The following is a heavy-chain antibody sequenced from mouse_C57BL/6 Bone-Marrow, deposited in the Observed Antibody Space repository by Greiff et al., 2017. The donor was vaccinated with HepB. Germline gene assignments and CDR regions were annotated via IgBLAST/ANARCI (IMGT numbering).Heavy chain of an antibody. CDR3: ARRGDYYGSSYVRYFDV. CDR2: INPNNGGT. D-gene: IGHD1-1*01. J-gene: IGHJ1*03. CDR1: GYTFTDYN. V-gene: IGHV1-18*01. Sequence: VQLQQSGPELVKPGASVKIPCKASGYTFTDYNMDWVKQSHGKSLEWIGDINPNNGGTIYNQKFKGKATLTVDKSSSTAYMELRSLTSEDTAVYYCARRGDYYGSSYVRYFDVWGTGTTVTVSS.